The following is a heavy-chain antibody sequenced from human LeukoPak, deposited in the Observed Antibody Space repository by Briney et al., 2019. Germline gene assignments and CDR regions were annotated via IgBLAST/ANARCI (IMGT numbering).Heavy chain of an antibody. V-gene: IGHV4-38-2*02. CDR2: IYHSGST. Sequence: SETLSLTCIVSGYSISSGYYWGWIRQPPGKGLEWIGSIYHSGSTYYNPSLKSRVTISVDTSKNQFSLKLSSVTAADTAVYYCARSRRWPAPLGYWGQGTLVTVSS. CDR3: ARSRRWPAPLGY. D-gene: IGHD5-24*01. CDR1: GYSISSGYY. J-gene: IGHJ4*02.